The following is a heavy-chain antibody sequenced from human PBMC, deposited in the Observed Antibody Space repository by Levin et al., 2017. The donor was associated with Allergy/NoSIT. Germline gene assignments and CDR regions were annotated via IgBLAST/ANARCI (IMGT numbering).Heavy chain of an antibody. CDR1: GFSLNTSRMC. Sequence: SGPTLVKPPQTLTLTCTVSGFSLNTSRMCVGWIRPPPGKALEWLALIDWDDDTYYDTSLKNRLYISKDNSKNQVVLRMTNMDPVDTATYYCARMIRGVITPFDLWGQGTVVTVSS. D-gene: IGHD3-10*01. CDR3: ARMIRGVITPFDL. J-gene: IGHJ3*01. CDR2: IDWDDDT. V-gene: IGHV2-70*13.